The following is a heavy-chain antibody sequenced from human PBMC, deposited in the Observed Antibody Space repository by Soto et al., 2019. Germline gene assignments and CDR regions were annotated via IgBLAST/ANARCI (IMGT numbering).Heavy chain of an antibody. Sequence: QVKLVQSGGEVKKPGASVTVSCKASGYTFINYNITWVRQAPGQGLEWMAWINTYNGMTDYAQKFQGRVTMTRDTSTSTAYMELRNLGSDDTAVYFCAKSPRGEMATDWGQGTLVTVSS. D-gene: IGHD5-12*01. CDR1: GYTFINYN. CDR2: INTYNGMT. V-gene: IGHV1-18*01. CDR3: AKSPRGEMATD. J-gene: IGHJ4*02.